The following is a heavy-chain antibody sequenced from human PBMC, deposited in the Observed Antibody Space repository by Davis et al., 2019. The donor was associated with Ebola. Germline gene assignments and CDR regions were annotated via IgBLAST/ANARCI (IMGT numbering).Heavy chain of an antibody. CDR3: ARAQFPTTSDH. CDR2: ISAYNGNT. V-gene: IGHV1-18*04. CDR1: GYTFTGYY. D-gene: IGHD1-1*01. J-gene: IGHJ4*02. Sequence: ASVKVSCKASGYTFTGYYMHWVRQAPGQGLEWMGWISAYNGNTNYAQKLQGRATMTTDTSTTTAYMEVGSLRSDDTAVYYCARAQFPTTSDHWGQGTLVTVSS.